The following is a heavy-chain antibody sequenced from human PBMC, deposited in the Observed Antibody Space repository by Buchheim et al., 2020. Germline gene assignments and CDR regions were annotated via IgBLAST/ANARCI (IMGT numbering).Heavy chain of an antibody. D-gene: IGHD3-22*01. CDR3: AKDETHLFTMIVALYGMDV. V-gene: IGHV3-23*01. CDR2: ISGSGGST. J-gene: IGHJ6*02. Sequence: EVQLLESGGGLVQPGGSLRLSCAASGFTFSSYAMSWVRQAPGKGLEWVSAISGSGGSTYYADSVKGRFTISRDNSKNTLYLQMNSLRAEDTAVYYCAKDETHLFTMIVALYGMDVWGQGTT. CDR1: GFTFSSYA.